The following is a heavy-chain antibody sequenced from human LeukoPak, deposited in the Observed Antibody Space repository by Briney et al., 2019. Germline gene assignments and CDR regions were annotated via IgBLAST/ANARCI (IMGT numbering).Heavy chain of an antibody. CDR1: GFTFSSYA. CDR3: ARPITFGGVISDL. J-gene: IGHJ5*02. D-gene: IGHD3-16*02. Sequence: PGGSLRLSCAASGFTFSSYAMSWVRQAPGKGLEWVSAISGSGGSTYYADSVKGRFTISRDNSKNTLYLQMNSLRAEDTAVYYCARPITFGGVISDLWGQGTLVTVSS. CDR2: ISGSGGST. V-gene: IGHV3-23*01.